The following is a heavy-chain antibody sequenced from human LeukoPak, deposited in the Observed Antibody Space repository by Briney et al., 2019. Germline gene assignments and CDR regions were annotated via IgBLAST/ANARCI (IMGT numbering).Heavy chain of an antibody. CDR3: ARDLSLADPGGFDY. D-gene: IGHD6-6*01. Sequence: PGGSLRLSCAASGFTFSSYEMNWVRQAPGKGLEWVSYISSSGSTIYYADSVKGRFTISRDNSENSVYLQMDSLRADDTARYFCARDLSLADPGGFDYWGQGALVTVSS. J-gene: IGHJ4*02. CDR1: GFTFSSYE. CDR2: ISSSGSTI. V-gene: IGHV3-48*03.